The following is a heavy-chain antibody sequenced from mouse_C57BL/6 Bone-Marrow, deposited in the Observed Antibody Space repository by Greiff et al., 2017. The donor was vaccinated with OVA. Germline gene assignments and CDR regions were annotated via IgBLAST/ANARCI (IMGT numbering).Heavy chain of an antibody. D-gene: IGHD2-3*01. Sequence: EVKLMESGEGLVKPGGSLKLSCAASGFTFSSYAMSWVRQPPEKRLEWVAYISSGGDYIFYADTVKGRFTISRDNARNPLYLQRSSLKTEDTAMYYCTRDGYYAMDGWGQGTSVTVSS. CDR2: ISSGGDYI. J-gene: IGHJ4*01. CDR3: TRDGYYAMDG. V-gene: IGHV5-9-1*02. CDR1: GFTFSSYA.